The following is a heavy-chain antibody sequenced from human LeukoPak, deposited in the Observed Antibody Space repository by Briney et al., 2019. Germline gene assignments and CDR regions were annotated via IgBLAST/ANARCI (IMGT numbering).Heavy chain of an antibody. V-gene: IGHV3-30*04. D-gene: IGHD3-22*01. CDR3: ARDSHYYDSSGYSSVGYFDY. J-gene: IGHJ4*02. CDR2: ISYDGSNK. CDR1: GFTFSSYA. Sequence: GGSLRLSCAASGFTFSSYAMHWVRQAPGKGLEWVAVISYDGSNKYYADSVKGRFTISRDNSKNTLYLQMNSLRAEDTAVYYCARDSHYYDSSGYSSVGYFDYWGQGTLVTVSS.